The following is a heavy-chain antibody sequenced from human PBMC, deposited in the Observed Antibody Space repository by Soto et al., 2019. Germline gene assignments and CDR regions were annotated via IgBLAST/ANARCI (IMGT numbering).Heavy chain of an antibody. CDR3: AREKNVDTAMVTTFDY. CDR2: ISAYNGNT. J-gene: IGHJ4*02. CDR1: GYTFTSYG. D-gene: IGHD5-18*01. Sequence: QVQLVQSGAEVKKPGASVKFSCKASGYTFTSYGISWVRQAPGQGLEWMGWISAYNGNTNYAQKLQGRVTMTTDTSTSTAYMELMSLRSDDTAVYYCAREKNVDTAMVTTFDYWGQGTLVTVSS. V-gene: IGHV1-18*01.